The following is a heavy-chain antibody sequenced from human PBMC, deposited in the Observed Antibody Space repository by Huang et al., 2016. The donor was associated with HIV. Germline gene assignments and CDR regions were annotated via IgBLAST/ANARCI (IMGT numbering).Heavy chain of an antibody. CDR3: ARQLYDSTGYLLGARLLD. Sequence: QVQLVQSVAEVKKPGSTVKVSCKASGGTFSNYGISWVRRAPGQGLEGMGGIIPVFGTTTYAQKCQGRVTVTADESTSTAYMELNSLRSEDTAVYYCARQLYDSTGYLLGARLLDWGQGTLVTVSS. CDR2: IIPVFGTT. CDR1: GGTFSNYG. D-gene: IGHD3-22*01. J-gene: IGHJ4*02. V-gene: IGHV1-69*12.